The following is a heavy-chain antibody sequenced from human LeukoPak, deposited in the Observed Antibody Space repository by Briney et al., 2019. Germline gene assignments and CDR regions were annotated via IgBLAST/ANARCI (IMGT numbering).Heavy chain of an antibody. CDR3: ARVGIVGAFDI. CDR2: IYTSGST. D-gene: IGHD2-21*01. CDR1: GGSISSYY. V-gene: IGHV4-4*07. J-gene: IGHJ3*02. Sequence: SETLSLTCTVSGGSISSYYWSWIRQPAGKGLEWIGRIYTSGSTNYNPSLESRVTMSVDTSKSQFSLKLSSVTAADTAVYYCARVGIVGAFDIWGQGTMVTVSS.